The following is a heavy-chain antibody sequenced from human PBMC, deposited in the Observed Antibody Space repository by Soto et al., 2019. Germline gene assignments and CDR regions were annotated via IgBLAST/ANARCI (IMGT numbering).Heavy chain of an antibody. CDR2: ISPNSGAT. CDR1: GYTFTGYF. J-gene: IGHJ5*02. Sequence: ASVEVSCKASGYTFTGYFMHWVRQAPGQGLEWMGWISPNSGATKYAQKFQGRVTLSRDTSISTAYMELSGLRSDDTAVYYCARGGGTILAPLPWGQGTLVTVSS. D-gene: IGHD1-1*01. CDR3: ARGGGTILAPLP. V-gene: IGHV1-2*02.